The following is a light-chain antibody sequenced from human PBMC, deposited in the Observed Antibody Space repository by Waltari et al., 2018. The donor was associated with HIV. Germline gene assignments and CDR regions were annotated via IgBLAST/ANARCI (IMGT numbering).Light chain of an antibody. CDR1: QSVSNN. CDR2: GAS. Sequence: EIVMTQSPATPSVSPGERATLSCRAGQSVSNNLAWFQQRPGQAPRLLISGASTRATDVSARFSGSGSGTEFTLTISSLQSEDFAIYYCQQYNKWPWTFGQGTKVEIK. J-gene: IGKJ1*01. CDR3: QQYNKWPWT. V-gene: IGKV3-15*01.